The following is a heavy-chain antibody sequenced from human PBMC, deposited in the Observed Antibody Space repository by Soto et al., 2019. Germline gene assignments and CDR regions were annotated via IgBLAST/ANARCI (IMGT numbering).Heavy chain of an antibody. J-gene: IGHJ3*02. CDR1: GYTFTSYC. D-gene: IGHD6-19*01. CDR2: ISAYNGNT. CDR3: ARDFSSGWNDAFDN. V-gene: IGHV1-18*01. Sequence: ASVKVSCKASGYTFTSYCISWVRQAPGQGLEWMGWISAYNGNTNYAQKLQGRVTMTTDTSTSTAYMELRSLRSDDTAVYYCARDFSSGWNDAFDNWGQGTMVTVSS.